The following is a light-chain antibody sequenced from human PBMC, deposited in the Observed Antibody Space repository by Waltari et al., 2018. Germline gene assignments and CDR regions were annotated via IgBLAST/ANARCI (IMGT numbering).Light chain of an antibody. CDR1: DSDVGAYDF. CDR2: EVG. V-gene: IGLV2-14*01. J-gene: IGLJ1*01. Sequence: QSALTQPASVSGSPGQSITISCSGTDSDVGAYDFVSWDQQPPGKAPHLLIYEVGNRPSWICNRVYDSKSGNTASLTISGLQAEDEADYYCSSYTTGSAPGVVGTGTRVTVL. CDR3: SSYTTGSAPGV.